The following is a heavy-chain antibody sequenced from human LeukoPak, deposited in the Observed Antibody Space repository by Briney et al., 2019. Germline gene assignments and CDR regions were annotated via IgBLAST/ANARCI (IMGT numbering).Heavy chain of an antibody. CDR1: GGSISSYY. J-gene: IGHJ3*02. V-gene: IGHV4-59*01. Sequence: SETLSLTCTVPGGSISSYYWSWIRQPPGKGLEWIGYIYYSGSTNYNPSLKSRVTISVDTSKNQFSLKLSSVTAADTAVYYCASDLSSGWYKGSFDIWGQGTMVTVSS. CDR2: IYYSGST. CDR3: ASDLSSGWYKGSFDI. D-gene: IGHD6-19*01.